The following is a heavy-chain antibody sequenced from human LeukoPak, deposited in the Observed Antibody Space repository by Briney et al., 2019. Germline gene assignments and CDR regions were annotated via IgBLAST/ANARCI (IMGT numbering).Heavy chain of an antibody. J-gene: IGHJ3*02. D-gene: IGHD2-15*01. CDR2: IYTSGST. V-gene: IGHV4-61*02. CDR1: GGSISSGSYY. CDR3: ARGRYCSGGSCSIDAFDI. Sequence: SETLSLTCTVCGGSISSGSYYWSWIRQPAGKGLEWIGRIYTSGSTNYNPSLKSRVTISVDTSKNQFSLKLSSVTAADTAVYYCARGRYCSGGSCSIDAFDIWGQGTMVTVSS.